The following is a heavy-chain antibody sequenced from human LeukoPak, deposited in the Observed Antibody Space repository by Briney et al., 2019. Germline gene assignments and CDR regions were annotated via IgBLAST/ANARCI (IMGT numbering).Heavy chain of an antibody. CDR2: ISYSGST. J-gene: IGHJ4*02. CDR1: GGSIRSSSYY. V-gene: IGHV4-39*01. D-gene: IGHD3-10*01. CDR3: ASSYYYGSGSYSAADYFDY. Sequence: SETLSLTCTVSGGSIRSSSYYWGWIRQPPGKGLVWIGNISYSGSTYYNPSLKSRVTISVDTSKNQFSLKLSSVAAADTAVYYCASSYYYGSGSYSAADYFDYWGQGTLVTVSS.